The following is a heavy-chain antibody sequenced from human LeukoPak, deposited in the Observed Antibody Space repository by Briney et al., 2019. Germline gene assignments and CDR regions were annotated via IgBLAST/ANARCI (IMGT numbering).Heavy chain of an antibody. D-gene: IGHD6-13*01. CDR2: ISSSSSYI. V-gene: IGHV3-21*01. CDR1: GFTFSSYS. J-gene: IGHJ4*02. CDR3: ARDGGYSSSWLSDPVVENYFDY. Sequence: GGSLRLSCAASGFTFSSYSMNWVRQAPGKGLEWVSSISSSSSYIYYADSVKGRFTISRDNAKNSLYLQMNSLRAEDTAVYYCARDGGYSSSWLSDPVVENYFDYWGQGTLVTVSS.